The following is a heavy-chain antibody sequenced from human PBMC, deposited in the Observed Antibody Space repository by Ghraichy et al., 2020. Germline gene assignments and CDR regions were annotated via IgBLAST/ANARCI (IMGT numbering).Heavy chain of an antibody. D-gene: IGHD1-26*01. V-gene: IGHV4-34*01. Sequence: SETLSLTCAVYGGSFSGYYWSWIRQPPGKGLEWIGEINHSGSTNYNPSLKSRVTISVDTSKNQFSLKLSSVTAADTAVYYCARGRWELRVSINYFDYWGQGTLVTVSS. CDR1: GGSFSGYY. J-gene: IGHJ4*02. CDR3: ARGRWELRVSINYFDY. CDR2: INHSGST.